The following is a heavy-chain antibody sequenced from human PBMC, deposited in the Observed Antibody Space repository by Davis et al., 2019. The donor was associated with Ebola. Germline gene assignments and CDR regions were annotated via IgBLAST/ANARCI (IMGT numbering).Heavy chain of an antibody. Sequence: GESLKISCAASGFTFSTYTMNWVRQAPGKGLEWVSYISGSGLTIYYADSVKGRFTISRDSAKNSLYLQMSSLRAEDTAVYYCARGLLRYFDWLSDFDYWGQGTLVTVSS. CDR1: GFTFSTYT. D-gene: IGHD3-9*01. CDR3: ARGLLRYFDWLSDFDY. CDR2: ISGSGLTI. J-gene: IGHJ4*02. V-gene: IGHV3-48*01.